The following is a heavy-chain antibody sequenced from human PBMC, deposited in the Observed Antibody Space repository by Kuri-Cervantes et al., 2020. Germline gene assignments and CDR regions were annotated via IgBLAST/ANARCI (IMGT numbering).Heavy chain of an antibody. J-gene: IGHJ4*02. D-gene: IGHD1-26*01. V-gene: IGHV3-30*03. CDR2: ISYDGRNK. CDR3: VRDQVGLKPLDS. Sequence: GGSLRLSCAASGFSFSDFGMHWVRQAPGKGLEWVAVISYDGRNKYFADSVKGRFSISKDNSKNTVYLQMNSLRAEDTAVYYCVRDQVGLKPLDSWGQGTLVTVSS. CDR1: GFSFSDFG.